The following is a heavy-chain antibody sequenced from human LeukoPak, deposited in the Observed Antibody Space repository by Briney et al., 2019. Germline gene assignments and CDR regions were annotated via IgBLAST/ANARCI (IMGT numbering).Heavy chain of an antibody. J-gene: IGHJ6*03. CDR1: GFTFSSYA. CDR2: ISSNGGST. V-gene: IGHV3-64*01. CDR3: ARGGFMTYYYYMDV. Sequence: PGGSLRLSCAASGFTFSSYAMHWVRQAPGKGLEYVSGISSNGGSTYYANSMKGRFTISRDNSKNTLYLQMGSLRAEDMAVYYCARGGFMTYYYYMDVWGKGTTVTVSS. D-gene: IGHD3-22*01.